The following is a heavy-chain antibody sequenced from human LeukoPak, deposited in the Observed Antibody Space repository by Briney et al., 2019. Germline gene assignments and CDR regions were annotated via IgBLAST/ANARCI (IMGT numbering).Heavy chain of an antibody. CDR2: ISAYNGNT. Sequence: GASLKVSCKASGYTFTSYGISWGRHAPGQGLEWMGWISAYNGNTNYAQKLQGRVTMTTDTSTSTAYMELRSLRSDDTAVYYCARDRVSTRDYYYGMDVWGQGTTVTVSS. CDR1: GYTFTSYG. V-gene: IGHV1-18*01. J-gene: IGHJ6*02. CDR3: ARDRVSTRDYYYGMDV.